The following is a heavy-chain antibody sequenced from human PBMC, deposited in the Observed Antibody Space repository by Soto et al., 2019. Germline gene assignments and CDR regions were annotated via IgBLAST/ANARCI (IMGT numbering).Heavy chain of an antibody. V-gene: IGHV1-69*08. D-gene: IGHD3-22*01. CDR2: IIPILGIA. CDR1: GGTFSSYT. J-gene: IGHJ4*02. Sequence: QVQLVQSGAEVKKPGSSVKVSCKASGGTFSSYTISCVRQAPGQGLEWMGRIIPILGIANYAQKFQGRVTITADKSTSTDYMELSSLRSEDTAVYYCARDGDYYDRSGYQLGRYYFDYWGQGTLVTVAS. CDR3: ARDGDYYDRSGYQLGRYYFDY.